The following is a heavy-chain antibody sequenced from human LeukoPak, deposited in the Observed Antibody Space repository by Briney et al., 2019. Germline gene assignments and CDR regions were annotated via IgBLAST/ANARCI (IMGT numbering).Heavy chain of an antibody. CDR2: IYYSGST. V-gene: IGHV4-39*01. D-gene: IGHD3-22*01. CDR1: GGSISSSSYY. CDR3: ARRPYYHDSSGYYDY. Sequence: PSETLSLTCTVSGGSISSSSYYWGWIRQPPGKGLEWIGSIYYSGSTYYNPSLKSRVTISVDTSKNQFSLKLSSVTAADTAVYYCARRPYYHDSSGYYDYWGQGTLVTVSS. J-gene: IGHJ4*02.